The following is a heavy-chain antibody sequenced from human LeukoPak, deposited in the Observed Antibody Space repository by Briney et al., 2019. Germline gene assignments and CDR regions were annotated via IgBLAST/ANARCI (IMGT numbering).Heavy chain of an antibody. V-gene: IGHV4-30-4*01. CDR3: ARVGIVSPHHDY. CDR2: IYYSGST. CDR1: GGSISSGDYY. D-gene: IGHD1-26*01. J-gene: IGHJ4*02. Sequence: SETLSLTCTVSGGSISSGDYYWSWIRQPPGKGLEWIGYIYYSGSTYYNPSLKSRVTISVDTSKNQFSLKLSSVTAADTAVYYCARVGIVSPHHDYWGQGTLVTVSS.